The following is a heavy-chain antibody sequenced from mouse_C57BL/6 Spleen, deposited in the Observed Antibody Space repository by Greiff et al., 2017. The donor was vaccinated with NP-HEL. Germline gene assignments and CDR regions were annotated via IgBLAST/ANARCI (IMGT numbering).Heavy chain of an antibody. V-gene: IGHV1-82*01. CDR2: IYPGDGDT. D-gene: IGHD1-1*01. J-gene: IGHJ2*01. Sequence: QVQLKESGPELVKPGASVKISCKASGYAFSSSWMNWVKQRPGKGLEWIGRIYPGDGDTNYNGKFKGKATLTADKSSSTAYMQLSSLTSEDSAVYFCARSWDGSSWDWGQGTTLTVSS. CDR1: GYAFSSSW. CDR3: ARSWDGSSWD.